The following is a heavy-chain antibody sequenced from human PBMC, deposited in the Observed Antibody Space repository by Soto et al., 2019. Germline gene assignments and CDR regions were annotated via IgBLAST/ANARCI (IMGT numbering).Heavy chain of an antibody. CDR1: GYSFAGYL. D-gene: IGHD4-17*01. J-gene: IGHJ4*02. Sequence: LGESLKISCKGAGYSFAGYLISWVRQMPGKGLEWMGRIDPSDSYTNYSPSFQGHVTISADKSISTAYLQWSSLKASDTAMYYCARHEGGYGDYEDYWGQGTLVTVSS. CDR2: IDPSDSYT. CDR3: ARHEGGYGDYEDY. V-gene: IGHV5-10-1*01.